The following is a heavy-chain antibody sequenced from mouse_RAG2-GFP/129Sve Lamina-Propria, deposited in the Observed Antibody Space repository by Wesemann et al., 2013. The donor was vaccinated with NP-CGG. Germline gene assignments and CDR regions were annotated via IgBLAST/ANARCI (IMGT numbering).Heavy chain of an antibody. Sequence: EVQLVESGGGLVQPKGSLKLSCAASGFSFNTYAMNWVRQAPGKGLEWVARIRSKSNNYATYYADSVKDRFTISRDDSQSMLYLQMNNLKTEDTAMYYCVRDYYAMDYWGQGTSVTVSS. V-gene: IGHV10-1*01. CDR1: GFSFNTYA. CDR2: IRSKSNNYAT. J-gene: IGHJ4*01. CDR3: VRDYYAMDY.